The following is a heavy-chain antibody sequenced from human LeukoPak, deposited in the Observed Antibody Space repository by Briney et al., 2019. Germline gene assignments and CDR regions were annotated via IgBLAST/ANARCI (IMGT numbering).Heavy chain of an antibody. CDR2: INPSGGST. J-gene: IGHJ4*02. Sequence: ASVKVSCKASGYPVTSYYMHWVRQAPGQGLEWMGIINPSGGSTSYAQKFQGRVTMTRDTSTSTVYMELSSLRSEDTAVYYCARGDYYDSSGYSAQIQLVDYWGQGTLVTVSS. CDR3: ARGDYYDSSGYSAQIQLVDY. CDR1: GYPVTSYY. V-gene: IGHV1-46*01. D-gene: IGHD3-22*01.